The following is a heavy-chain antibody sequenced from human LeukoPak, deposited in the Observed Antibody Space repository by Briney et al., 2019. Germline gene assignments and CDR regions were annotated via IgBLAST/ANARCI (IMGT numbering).Heavy chain of an antibody. J-gene: IGHJ6*03. Sequence: SETLSLTCTVSGGSINIYYWSWIRQPAGKGLEWIGRIYSSGNTNYNPSLKCRVTMSIDTSKNQFSLKLSSVTAADTAVYYCARRARYSSGWLYYYCMDVWGKGTTVTVSS. CDR2: IYSSGNT. CDR1: GGSINIYY. V-gene: IGHV4-4*07. CDR3: ARRARYSSGWLYYYCMDV. D-gene: IGHD6-19*01.